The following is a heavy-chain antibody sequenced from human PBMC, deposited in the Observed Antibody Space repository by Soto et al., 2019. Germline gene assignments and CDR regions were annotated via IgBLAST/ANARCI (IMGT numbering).Heavy chain of an antibody. CDR1: GFTFSSYS. D-gene: IGHD3-3*01. J-gene: IGHJ4*02. Sequence: EVQLVESGGGLVKPGGSLRLSCAASGFTFSSYSMNWVHQAPGKGLEWVSSISSSSSYIYYADSVKGRFTISRDNAKNSLYLQMNSLRAEDTAVYYCARDMGQYYDFWSGYSTYYFDYWGQGTLVTVSS. V-gene: IGHV3-21*01. CDR3: ARDMGQYYDFWSGYSTYYFDY. CDR2: ISSSSSYI.